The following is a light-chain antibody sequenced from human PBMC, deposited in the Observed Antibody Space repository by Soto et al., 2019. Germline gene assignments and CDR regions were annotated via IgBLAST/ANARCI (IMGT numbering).Light chain of an antibody. CDR1: QSISTY. J-gene: IGKJ1*01. CDR3: QQSYIAPWT. V-gene: IGKV1-39*01. Sequence: DIQMTQSPSSLSASVGDRVSITCRVSQSISTYLNWYQQKPGKVPRLLIYAASSLQSGVPSRFSGSGSGTDFTLTISSLQPEDFATYYCQQSYIAPWTFGQGTKVDIK. CDR2: AAS.